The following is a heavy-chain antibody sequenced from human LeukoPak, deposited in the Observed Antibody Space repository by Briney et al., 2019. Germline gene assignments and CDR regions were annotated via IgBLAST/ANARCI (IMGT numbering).Heavy chain of an antibody. CDR3: AKDRLRVFGVVPDV. CDR1: GFTFSSYA. Sequence: GGSLRLSCAASGFTFSSYAMSWVRQAPGKGLEWVSAISGSGGSTYYADSVKGRFTISRDNSKNTLYLQMNRLRPEDTTVYYCAKDRLRVFGVVPDVWGKGTTVTVPS. CDR2: ISGSGGST. D-gene: IGHD3-3*01. J-gene: IGHJ6*04. V-gene: IGHV3-23*01.